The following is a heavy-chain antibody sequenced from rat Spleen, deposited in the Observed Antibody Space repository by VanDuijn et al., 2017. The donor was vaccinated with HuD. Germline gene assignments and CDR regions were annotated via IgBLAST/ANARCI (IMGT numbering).Heavy chain of an antibody. V-gene: IGHV5-22*01. CDR3: ARRGYNNHWYFDF. CDR1: GFTFSDYY. CDR2: IGYGGSNT. D-gene: IGHD1-10*01. J-gene: IGHJ1*01. Sequence: EVQLVESDGGLVQPGRSLKLSCAASGFTFSDYYMAWVRQAPTKGLEWVATIGYGGSNTYYGDSVKGRFTISRDNAKSTLYLQLNSLRAEDTATYYCARRGYNNHWYFDFWGPGTMVTVSS.